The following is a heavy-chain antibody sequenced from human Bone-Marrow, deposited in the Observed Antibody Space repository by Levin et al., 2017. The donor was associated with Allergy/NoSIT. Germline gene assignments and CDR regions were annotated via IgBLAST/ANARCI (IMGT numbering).Heavy chain of an antibody. CDR3: SKEDTDDAGDFGWFES. V-gene: IGHV3-23*01. CDR2: ISATGGTT. Sequence: ETLSLTCAASGFSFSDYSMSWVRQAPGKGLEWVSGISATGGTTYYADPLRGRFTTSRDSSTNTLYVEMNSLRVEDTAAFYCSKEDTDDAGDFGWFESWGQGTLVTVSS. CDR1: GFSFSDYS. D-gene: IGHD2-21*01. J-gene: IGHJ5*01.